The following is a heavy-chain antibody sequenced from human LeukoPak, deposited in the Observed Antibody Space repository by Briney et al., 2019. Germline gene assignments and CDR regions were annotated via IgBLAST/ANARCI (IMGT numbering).Heavy chain of an antibody. Sequence: PGRSLRLSCAASGFTFSSYGMHWVRQAPGKGLEWVAVISYDGSNKYYADPVKGRFTISRDNSKNTLYLQMNSLRAEDTAVYYCAQIAVARPRPDYWGQGTLVTVSS. D-gene: IGHD6-19*01. CDR2: ISYDGSNK. V-gene: IGHV3-30*18. CDR3: AQIAVARPRPDY. CDR1: GFTFSSYG. J-gene: IGHJ4*02.